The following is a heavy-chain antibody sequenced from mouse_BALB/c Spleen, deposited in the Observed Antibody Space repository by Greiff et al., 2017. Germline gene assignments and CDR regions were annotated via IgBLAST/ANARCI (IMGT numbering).Heavy chain of an antibody. D-gene: IGHD1-1*01. CDR1: GFTFSDYG. CDR2: ISDGGSYT. Sequence: EVKLVESGGGLVKPGGSLKLSCAASGFTFSDYGMYWVRQTPEKRLEWVATISDGGSYTYYPDSVKGRFTISRDNAKNNLYLQMSSLKSEDTAMYYCARDYGSSSWFAYWGQGTLVTVSA. J-gene: IGHJ3*01. CDR3: ARDYGSSSWFAY. V-gene: IGHV5-4*02.